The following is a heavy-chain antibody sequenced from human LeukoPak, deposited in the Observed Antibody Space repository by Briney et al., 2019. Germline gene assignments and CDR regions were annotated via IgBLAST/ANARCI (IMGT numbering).Heavy chain of an antibody. CDR2: ISSGGLTI. Sequence: PGGSLRLSCVASGFTFSTYTFNWVRQAPGKGLEWLSYISSGGLTIFYADSVKGRFTISRDNTKNSTFLDMTNLRAEDTAVYYCARDFDYGDYTGFWGQGTLVAVSS. CDR1: GFTFSTYT. CDR3: ARDFDYGDYTGF. D-gene: IGHD4/OR15-4a*01. J-gene: IGHJ4*02. V-gene: IGHV3-48*04.